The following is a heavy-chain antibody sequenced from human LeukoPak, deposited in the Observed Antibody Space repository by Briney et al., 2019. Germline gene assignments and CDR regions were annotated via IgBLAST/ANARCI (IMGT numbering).Heavy chain of an antibody. J-gene: IGHJ4*02. CDR2: ISYDGSNK. V-gene: IGHV3-30*18. Sequence: PGGSLRLSCAASGFTFSSYGMHWVRQAPGKGLEWVAVISYDGSNKYYADSVKGRFTISRDNSKNTLYLQMNSLRAEDTAVYYCAKVRNAGTVTTPQPGDYWGQGTLVTVSS. CDR1: GFTFSSYG. CDR3: AKVRNAGTVTTPQPGDY. D-gene: IGHD4-17*01.